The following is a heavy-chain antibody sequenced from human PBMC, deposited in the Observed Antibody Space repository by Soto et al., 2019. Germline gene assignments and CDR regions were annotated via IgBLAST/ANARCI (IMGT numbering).Heavy chain of an antibody. D-gene: IGHD3-22*01. V-gene: IGHV4-39*01. J-gene: IGHJ4*02. CDR2: IYYSGST. Sequence: SETLSLTCTVSGGSISSSSYYWGWIRQPPGKGLEWIGSIYYSGSTYYNPSLKSRVTISVDTSKNQFSLKLSSVTAADTAVYYCARLFAVDSSGSIDYWGQGTLVTVSS. CDR3: ARLFAVDSSGSIDY. CDR1: GGSISSSSYY.